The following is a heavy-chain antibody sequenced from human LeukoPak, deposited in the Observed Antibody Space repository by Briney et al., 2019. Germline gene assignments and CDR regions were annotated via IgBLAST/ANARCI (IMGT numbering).Heavy chain of an antibody. CDR3: AKVSGIVALMGVDY. V-gene: IGHV3-23*01. J-gene: IGHJ4*02. D-gene: IGHD5-12*01. CDR2: IRGSGGST. Sequence: GGSLRLSCAASGFTFSSYSMSWVRQAPGKGLEWDSAIRGSGGSTLYADFVKGRCTISRDNSKHTLYLQMNRLRAEHPAVYYCAKVSGIVALMGVDYWGQGPLVTVSS. CDR1: GFTFSSYS.